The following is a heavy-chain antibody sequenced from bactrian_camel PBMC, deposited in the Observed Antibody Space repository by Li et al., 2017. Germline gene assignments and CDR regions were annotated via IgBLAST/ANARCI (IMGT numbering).Heavy chain of an antibody. CDR1: GDIFSTSC. V-gene: IGHV3S53*01. CDR2: IDADGRV. Sequence: HVQLVESGGGSVEAGGSLKLSCAVSGDIFSTSCMGWFRQAPGKEREAVADIDADGRVRYVDSVEGRFTISKDKAKNTLYLQMDDLKPEDTAMYYCAAEIQSSGLCRVWLLGDFGYRGRGTQVTVS. CDR3: AAEIQSSGLCRVWLLGDFGY. D-gene: IGHD2*01. J-gene: IGHJ6*01.